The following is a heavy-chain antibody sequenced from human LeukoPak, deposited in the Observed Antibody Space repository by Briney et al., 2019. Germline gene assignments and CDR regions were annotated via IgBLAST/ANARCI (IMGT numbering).Heavy chain of an antibody. CDR2: IHYSGNT. D-gene: IGHD2-2*01. CDR1: GGSITTYY. CDR3: ARQSGGGYASVDY. J-gene: IGHJ4*02. V-gene: IGHV4-59*01. Sequence: RTSETLSLTCAVSGGSITTYYWSWIRQPPGRGLEWIGYIHYSGNTNYNPSLESRATISVDTSKNQYSLKLNSVTAADTAVYYCARQSGGGYASVDYWGQGTLVTVSS.